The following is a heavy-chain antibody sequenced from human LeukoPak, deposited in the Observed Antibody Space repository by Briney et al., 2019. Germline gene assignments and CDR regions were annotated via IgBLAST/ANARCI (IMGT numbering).Heavy chain of an antibody. V-gene: IGHV4-38-2*02. CDR1: GYSISSGFY. Sequence: SETLSLTCTVSGYSISSGFYWGWIRQPPGKGLEWIGNVYHGGSSYYNPSLKSRVTISVGTSKNQFSLKLSSVTAADTAVYYCARDRPEGSGNYYYYYMDVWGKGTTVTVSS. D-gene: IGHD3-10*01. CDR3: ARDRPEGSGNYYYYYMDV. J-gene: IGHJ6*03. CDR2: VYHGGSS.